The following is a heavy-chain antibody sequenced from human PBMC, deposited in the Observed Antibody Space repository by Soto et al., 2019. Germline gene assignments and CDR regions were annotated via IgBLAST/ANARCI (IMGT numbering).Heavy chain of an antibody. D-gene: IGHD6-19*01. Sequence: EVQLLESGGGLVQPGGSLRLSCAASGFTFSSYAMSWVRQAPGKGLEWVSAISGSGGSTYYADSVKGRFTIYRDNSKNTLYLQMNSLRAEDTAVYYCAKDSKGVQWLVRDFDYWGQGTLVTVSS. CDR3: AKDSKGVQWLVRDFDY. CDR1: GFTFSSYA. CDR2: ISGSGGST. V-gene: IGHV3-23*01. J-gene: IGHJ4*02.